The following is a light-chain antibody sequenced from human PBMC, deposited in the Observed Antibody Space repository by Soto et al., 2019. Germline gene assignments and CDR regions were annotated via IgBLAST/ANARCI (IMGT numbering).Light chain of an antibody. J-gene: IGKJ1*01. CDR1: QSVSSSY. V-gene: IGKV3-20*01. CDR2: GAS. CDR3: QQYHTSPLP. Sequence: EIVLTQSPGTLSLSPGERSTFSCRASQSVSSSYIAWYQQKRGQAPRRLIYGASIRATGIPDRFSGSGSGTDFTLTISRLEPEDFALYYCQQYHTSPLPFGQGTKLDIK.